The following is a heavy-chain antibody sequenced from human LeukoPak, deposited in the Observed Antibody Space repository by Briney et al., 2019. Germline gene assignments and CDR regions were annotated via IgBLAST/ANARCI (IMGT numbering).Heavy chain of an antibody. CDR2: ISSSGSTK. CDR3: ARGGTSGGAPDYYYYMDV. V-gene: IGHV3-48*03. J-gene: IGHJ6*03. CDR1: GFTFRSYE. Sequence: GGSLRLSCAASGFTFRSYEMNWVRQAPGKGLEWLSYISSSGSTKYYADSVKGRFTISRDNAKNTLYVQMNSLRAEDTGVYYCARGGTSGGAPDYYYYMDVWGKGTTVTVSS. D-gene: IGHD6-19*01.